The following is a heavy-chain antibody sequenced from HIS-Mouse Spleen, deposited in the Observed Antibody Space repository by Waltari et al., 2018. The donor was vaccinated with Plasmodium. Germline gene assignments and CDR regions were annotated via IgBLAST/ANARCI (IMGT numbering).Heavy chain of an antibody. V-gene: IGHV1-2*02. Sequence: QVQLVQSGAEVKKPGASVKVSCKASGYTFTGYYMPWVRQSPGQGLEGMGWIKPNSGGTNYAQKFQGRVTMTRDTSISTAYMELSRLRSDDTAVYYCARVLGYKAAAGTFVEYFQHWGQGTLVTVSS. CDR3: ARVLGYKAAAGTFVEYFQH. CDR1: GYTFTGYY. J-gene: IGHJ1*01. D-gene: IGHD6-13*01. CDR2: IKPNSGGT.